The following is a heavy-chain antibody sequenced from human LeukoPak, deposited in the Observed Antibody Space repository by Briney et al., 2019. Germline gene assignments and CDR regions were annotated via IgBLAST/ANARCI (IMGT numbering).Heavy chain of an antibody. Sequence: GGSLRLSCTASGFTFSSYAMRWVRQAPEKGLEWVSSISSGGTSTYYADSVKGRFTISRDNSKNTIYLEMNSLRAEDTAVYHCAKREGLGWLDPWGQGTLVPVSS. V-gene: IGHV3-23*01. CDR3: AKREGLGWLDP. J-gene: IGHJ5*02. CDR1: GFTFSSYA. D-gene: IGHD1-26*01. CDR2: ISSGGTST.